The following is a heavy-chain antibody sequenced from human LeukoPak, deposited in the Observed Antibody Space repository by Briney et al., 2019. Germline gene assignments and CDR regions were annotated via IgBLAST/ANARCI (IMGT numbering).Heavy chain of an antibody. V-gene: IGHV5-51*01. CDR2: MYPGDSDT. D-gene: IGHD4-17*01. CDR1: GYTFTNYW. J-gene: IGHJ4*02. Sequence: GESLKISCKGSGYTFTNYWIGWVRQMPGKGLEWMGMMYPGDSDTRYSPSFQGQVTISADKSISTAYLQWSSLKASDTAMYYCARGDYGDFRIFYTLFDYWGQGTLVTVSS. CDR3: ARGDYGDFRIFYTLFDY.